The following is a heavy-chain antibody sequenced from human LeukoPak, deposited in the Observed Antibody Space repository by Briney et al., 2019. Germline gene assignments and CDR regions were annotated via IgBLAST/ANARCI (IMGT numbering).Heavy chain of an antibody. CDR1: GGSISSYY. D-gene: IGHD5-12*01. J-gene: IGHJ4*02. CDR3: ARSPTYGGYPANFDY. Sequence: SETLSLTCTVSGGSISSYYWSWIRQPPGKGLEWIGYIHYSGSTNYNPSLKSRVTISVDTSKNQFSLKLSSGTAADTAVYYCARSPTYGGYPANFDYWGQGTLVTVSS. V-gene: IGHV4-59*01. CDR2: IHYSGST.